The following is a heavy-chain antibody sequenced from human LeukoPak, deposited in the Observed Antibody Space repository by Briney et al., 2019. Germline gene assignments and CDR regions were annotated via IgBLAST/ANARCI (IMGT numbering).Heavy chain of an antibody. CDR3: AAVIGY. J-gene: IGHJ4*02. CDR2: ISNSGNTK. CDR1: GFTFSNYE. V-gene: IGHV3-48*03. Sequence: PGGSLRLSCAASGFTFSNYEMNWIRQAPGKGLEWISYISNSGNTKYYADSVKGRFSISRDNANNSVYLQMNNLRAEDTAVYYCAAVIGYWGQGTLVTVSS.